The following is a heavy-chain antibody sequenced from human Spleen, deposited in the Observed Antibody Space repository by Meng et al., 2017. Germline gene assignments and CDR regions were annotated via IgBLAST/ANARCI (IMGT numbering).Heavy chain of an antibody. CDR2: IIPIFATT. J-gene: IGHJ5*01. D-gene: IGHD4-17*01. CDR1: GGPLSNFA. CDR3: ARGPSIYGDYNWFDS. V-gene: IGHV1-69*06. Sequence: QVQPVQSGAEVEKPGSPVKASCEASGGPLSNFAIIWVRQAPGQGLEWMGGIIPIFATTNYAQKFQGRVTITADRSTATAYMDLSSLRSEDTAIYYCARGPSIYGDYNWFDSWGQGTLVTVSS.